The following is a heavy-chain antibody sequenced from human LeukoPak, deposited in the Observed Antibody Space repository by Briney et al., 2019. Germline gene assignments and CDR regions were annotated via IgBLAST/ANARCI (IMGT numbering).Heavy chain of an antibody. CDR2: IYNGGII. V-gene: IGHV4-4*07. CDR3: ARDSGTTGEVKFDP. D-gene: IGHD3-10*01. Sequence: SGTLSLTCTVSGGSISSYYWSWIRQPAGKGLEWIGRIYNGGIITYNPSLKSRVTMSIDTSNNQFSLRLRFVTAADTAVYYCARDSGTTGEVKFDPWGQGTLVTVSS. J-gene: IGHJ5*02. CDR1: GGSISSYY.